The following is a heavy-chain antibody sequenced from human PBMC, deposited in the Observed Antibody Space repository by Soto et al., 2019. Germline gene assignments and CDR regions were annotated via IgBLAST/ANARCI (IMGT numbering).Heavy chain of an antibody. CDR2: SAPEEGEP. CDR1: KNTLTELT. V-gene: IGHV1-24*01. CDR3: AADRKIVGTIGAFDF. Sequence: FKVPKNTLTELTIDWLRQAPGKGLEWMGRSAPEEGEPIYPQKFQGRVSMTEDPSTDTAYMELTSLRFEDTAVYFCAADRKIVGTIGAFDFWGQGTQVTVS. J-gene: IGHJ4*02. D-gene: IGHD1-26*01.